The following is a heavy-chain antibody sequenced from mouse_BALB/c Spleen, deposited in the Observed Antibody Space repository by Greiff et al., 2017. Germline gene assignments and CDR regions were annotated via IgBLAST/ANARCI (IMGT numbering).Heavy chain of an antibody. J-gene: IGHJ2*01. V-gene: IGHV5-6-3*01. D-gene: IGHD2-14*01. CDR1: GFTFSSYG. CDR2: INSNGGST. Sequence: EVQLVESGGGLVQPGGSVKLSCAASGFTFSSYGMSWVRQTPDKRLELVATINSNGGSTYYPDSVKGRFTISRDNAKNTLYLQMSSLKSEDTAMYYCARNRYDVIDYWGQGTTLTVSS. CDR3: ARNRYDVIDY.